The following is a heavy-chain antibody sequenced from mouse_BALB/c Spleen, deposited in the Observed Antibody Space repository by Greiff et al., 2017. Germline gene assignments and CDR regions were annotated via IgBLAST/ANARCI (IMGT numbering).Heavy chain of an antibody. V-gene: IGHV3-2*02. CDR3: AGDYYASAGFAY. Sequence: EVQLVESGPGLVKPSQSLSLTCTVTGYSITSDYAWNWIRQFPGNKLEWMGYISYSGSTSYNPSLKSRISITRDTSKNQFFLQLNSVTTEDTATYYCAGDYYASAGFAYWGQGTLVTVSA. J-gene: IGHJ3*01. CDR1: GYSITSDYA. CDR2: ISYSGST. D-gene: IGHD1-1*01.